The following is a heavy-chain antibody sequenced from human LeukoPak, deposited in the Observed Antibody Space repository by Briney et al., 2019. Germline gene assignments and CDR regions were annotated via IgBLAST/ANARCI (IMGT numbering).Heavy chain of an antibody. V-gene: IGHV1-46*01. J-gene: IGHJ4*02. D-gene: IGHD3-10*01. CDR1: GDTLTNEY. CDR2: ININTGSP. CDR3: ARDLPTGYGSRAY. Sequence: GPSVKVSCKSSGDTLTNEYMHWVRQAPGQGLEWMGLININTGSPGYAQNFQGRVTMTRDTSTGTVYMELSSLRSDDTAVYYCARDLPTGYGSRAYWGQGTLVTVSS.